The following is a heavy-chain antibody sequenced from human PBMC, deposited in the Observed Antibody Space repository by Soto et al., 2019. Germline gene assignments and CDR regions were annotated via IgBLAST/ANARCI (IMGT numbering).Heavy chain of an antibody. CDR2: INRDGSEE. V-gene: IGHV3-7*02. CDR3: ARGTDEAGLDY. CDR1: GFNFGIYW. Sequence: EVQLVESGGGLVQPGGSLRLSCAASGFNFGIYWMNWVRQAPGKGLEWVANINRDGSEEYFADSVKGRFTISRDNAKNSLYLQMNSLGPEDTAVYYWARGTDEAGLDYWGQGNLVTVSS. J-gene: IGHJ4*02.